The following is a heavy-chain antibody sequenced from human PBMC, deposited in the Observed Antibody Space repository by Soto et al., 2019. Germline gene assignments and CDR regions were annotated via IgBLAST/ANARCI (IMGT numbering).Heavy chain of an antibody. Sequence: ASVKVSCKVSGYTLTELSMHWVRQAPGKGLEWMGGFDPEDGETIYAQKFQGRVTMTEDTSTDTAYMELSSLGSEDTAVYYCATTAQGKRYDYIWGSYRFRHWFDPWGQGTLVTVSS. V-gene: IGHV1-24*01. D-gene: IGHD3-16*02. CDR3: ATTAQGKRYDYIWGSYRFRHWFDP. CDR2: FDPEDGET. CDR1: GYTLTELS. J-gene: IGHJ5*02.